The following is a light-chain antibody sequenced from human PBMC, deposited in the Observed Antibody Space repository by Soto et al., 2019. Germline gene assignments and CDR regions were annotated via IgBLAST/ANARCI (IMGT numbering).Light chain of an antibody. Sequence: GLRRFPRARYLAAGERAALSGSASQVLNSNYLAWYQQKPGQAPSLLIYGVSSRATGIPDRVSGSGSGTGFTLTTTRLEPADFAVYYCQQHASSPLTFGQGTRLEI. J-gene: IGKJ5*01. CDR1: QVLNSNY. CDR3: QQHASSPLT. CDR2: GVS. V-gene: IGKV3-20*01.